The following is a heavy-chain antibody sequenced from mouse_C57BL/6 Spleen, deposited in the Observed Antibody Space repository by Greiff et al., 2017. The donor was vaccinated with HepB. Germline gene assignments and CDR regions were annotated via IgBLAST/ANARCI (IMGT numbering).Heavy chain of an antibody. CDR1: GFSLTSYG. CDR3: ARNYGSSRYWYFDV. CDR2: IWGVGST. J-gene: IGHJ1*03. D-gene: IGHD1-1*01. Sequence: VKLMESGPGLVAPSQSLSITCTVSGFSLTSYGVDWVRQSPGKGLEWLGVIWGVGSTNYNSALKSRLSISKDNSKSQVFLKMNSLQTDDTAMYYCARNYGSSRYWYFDVWGTGTTVTVSS. V-gene: IGHV2-6*01.